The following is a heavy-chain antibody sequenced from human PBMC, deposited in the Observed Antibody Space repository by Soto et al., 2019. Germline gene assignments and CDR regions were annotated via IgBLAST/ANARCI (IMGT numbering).Heavy chain of an antibody. CDR3: AKHARGSEDSGWYLGFSDY. Sequence: EVQLLESGGGLVQPGGSLRLSCAASGFTFSSYAMSWVRQAPGKGLEWVSAISGSGGSTYYADSVKGRFTISRDNSKNTLYLQMNSLRAEDTAVYYCAKHARGSEDSGWYLGFSDYWGQGTLVTVSS. CDR1: GFTFSSYA. CDR2: ISGSGGST. D-gene: IGHD6-19*01. V-gene: IGHV3-23*01. J-gene: IGHJ4*02.